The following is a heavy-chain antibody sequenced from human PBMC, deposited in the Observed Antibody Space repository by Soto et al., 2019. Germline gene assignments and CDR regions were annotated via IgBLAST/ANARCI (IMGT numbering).Heavy chain of an antibody. J-gene: IGHJ4*02. CDR1: GFTFSNHW. CDR3: ARGYSSGSDY. CDR2: INSDGSTT. V-gene: IGHV3-74*01. Sequence: EMQLVESGGGLVQPGGSLRLSCAASGFTFSNHWMHWVRQAPGKGLVWVSRINSDGSTTTYADSVKGRFTISRDNAKNIQYLQPNSMRAADTALYYCARGYSSGSDYWGQGTLVTVSS. D-gene: IGHD6-19*01.